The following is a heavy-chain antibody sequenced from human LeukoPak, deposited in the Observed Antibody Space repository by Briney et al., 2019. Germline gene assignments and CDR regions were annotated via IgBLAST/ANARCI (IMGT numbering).Heavy chain of an antibody. CDR3: AKDLTGIVVVPAAIRVFDY. Sequence: PGGSLRPSCAASGFTFSSYAMSWVRQAPGKGLEWVSAISGSGGSTYYADSVKGRFTISRDNSKNTLYLQMNSLRAEDTAVYYCAKDLTGIVVVPAAIRVFDYWGQGTLVTVSS. D-gene: IGHD2-2*01. CDR2: ISGSGGST. CDR1: GFTFSSYA. V-gene: IGHV3-23*01. J-gene: IGHJ4*02.